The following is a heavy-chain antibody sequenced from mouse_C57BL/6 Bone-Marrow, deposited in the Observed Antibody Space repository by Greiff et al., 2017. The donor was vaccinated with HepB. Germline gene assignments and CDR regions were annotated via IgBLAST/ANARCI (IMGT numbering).Heavy chain of an antibody. CDR1: GYTFTSYG. CDR2: IYPRSGNT. CDR3: ARSPYSNYDY. D-gene: IGHD2-5*01. V-gene: IGHV1-81*01. Sequence: VKLMESGAELARPGASVKLSCKASGYTFTSYGISWVKQRTGQGLEWIGEIYPRSGNTYYNEKFKGKATLTADKSSSTAYMELRSLTSEDSAVYFCARSPYSNYDYWGQGTTLTVSS. J-gene: IGHJ2*01.